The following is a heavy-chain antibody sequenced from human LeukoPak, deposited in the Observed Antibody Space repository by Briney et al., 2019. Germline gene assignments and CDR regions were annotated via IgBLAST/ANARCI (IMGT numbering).Heavy chain of an antibody. Sequence: GGPLRLSCAASGFTFSSYAMSWVRQAPGKGLEWVSAISGSGGSTYYADSVKGRFTISRDNSKDTLYLQMNSLRAEDTAVYYCAKDRDDSSGYYPWYFDYWGQGTPVTVSS. CDR1: GFTFSSYA. D-gene: IGHD3-22*01. J-gene: IGHJ4*02. CDR3: AKDRDDSSGYYPWYFDY. V-gene: IGHV3-23*01. CDR2: ISGSGGST.